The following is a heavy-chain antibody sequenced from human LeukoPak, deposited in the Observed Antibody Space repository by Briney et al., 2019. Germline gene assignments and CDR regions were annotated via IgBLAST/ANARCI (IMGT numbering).Heavy chain of an antibody. V-gene: IGHV3-21*04. D-gene: IGHD2-15*01. J-gene: IGHJ4*02. CDR1: GFTFSSYS. Sequence: GGSLRLSCAASGFTFSSYSMNWVRQAPGKGLEWVSSISSSSSYIYYADSVKDRFTISRDNSKNTLYLQMNSLRAEDTAVYYCAKGVVVVAAYSYYFDYWGQGTLVTVSS. CDR2: ISSSSSYI. CDR3: AKGVVVVAAYSYYFDY.